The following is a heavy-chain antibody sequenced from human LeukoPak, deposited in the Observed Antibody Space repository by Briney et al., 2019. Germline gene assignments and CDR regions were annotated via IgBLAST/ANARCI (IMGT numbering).Heavy chain of an antibody. D-gene: IGHD2-2*02. J-gene: IGHJ2*01. V-gene: IGHV4-39*07. CDR1: GGSISSSSYY. CDR2: IFYSGST. CDR3: AREYCSSTSCYTGGFDL. Sequence: SETLSLTCTVSGGSISSSSYYWGWIRQPPGKGLEWIGSIFYSGSTYYNPSLKSRVTVSLDTSKNQSSLKLSSVTAADTAVYYCAREYCSSTSCYTGGFDLWGRGTLVTVSS.